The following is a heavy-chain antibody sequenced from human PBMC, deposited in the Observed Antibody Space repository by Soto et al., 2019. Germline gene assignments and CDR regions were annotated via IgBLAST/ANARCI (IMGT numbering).Heavy chain of an antibody. CDR3: AKGGGYTYGSSWWHFDL. CDR1: GFTFSSYG. D-gene: IGHD5-18*01. CDR2: ISDDGSKQ. J-gene: IGHJ2*01. V-gene: IGHV3-30*18. Sequence: QVQLVESGGGVVQPGRSLRLSCAASGFTFSSYGMHWVRQAPGKGLEWVAVISDDGSKQYYAEFVKGRFSISRDNSKNTLYLQMDSLRTEDTAMYYCAKGGGYTYGSSWWHFDLWGRGTLVTVSS.